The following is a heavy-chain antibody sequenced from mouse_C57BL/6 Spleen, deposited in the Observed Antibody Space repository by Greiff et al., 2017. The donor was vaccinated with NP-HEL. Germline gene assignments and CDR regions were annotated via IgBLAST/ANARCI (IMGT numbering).Heavy chain of an antibody. D-gene: IGHD2-5*01. Sequence: QVQLQQSGAELAKPGASVKLSCKASGYTFTSYWMHWVKQRPGQGLEWIGYINPSNGYTKYNQKFKDKATLTAVKSSSTAYMQLSSLTYEDSAVYDCARYYSNLSYYAMDYWGQGTSVTVSA. CDR2: INPSNGYT. V-gene: IGHV1-7*01. J-gene: IGHJ4*01. CDR1: GYTFTSYW. CDR3: ARYYSNLSYYAMDY.